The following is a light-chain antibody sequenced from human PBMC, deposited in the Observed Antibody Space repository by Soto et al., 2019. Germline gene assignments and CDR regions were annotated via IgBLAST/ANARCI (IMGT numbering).Light chain of an antibody. J-gene: IGKJ5*01. V-gene: IGKV3D-20*01. CDR1: QSVSSSH. Sequence: GVSQSVSSSHLAWYQQKAGLAPRLLIYDASSRAFDIPDRFSGSGSGTAFALAISSRDSDDFAVYYCEHHGNSPLSFGDGTRLEIK. CDR3: EHHGNSPLS. CDR2: DAS.